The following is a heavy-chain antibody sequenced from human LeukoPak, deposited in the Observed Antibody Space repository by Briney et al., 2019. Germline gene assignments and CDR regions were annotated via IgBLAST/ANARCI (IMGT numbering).Heavy chain of an antibody. D-gene: IGHD3-22*01. CDR3: ARGSRYDIAY. J-gene: IGHJ4*02. Sequence: ASVKVSCQASGYTFINYYMHWVRQAPGQGLEWMGLINPSGGSTHYAPKFQGRVTMTRDTYTSTVYMELSSLKFEDTAVYYCARGSRYDIAYWGQGTLVTVSS. V-gene: IGHV1-46*01. CDR1: GYTFINYY. CDR2: INPSGGST.